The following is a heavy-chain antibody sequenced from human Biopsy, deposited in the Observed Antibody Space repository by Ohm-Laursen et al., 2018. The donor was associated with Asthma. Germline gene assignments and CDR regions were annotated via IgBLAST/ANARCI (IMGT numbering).Heavy chain of an antibody. D-gene: IGHD3-9*01. CDR3: AREAYDILTGYYGGGGMDV. J-gene: IGHJ6*02. CDR2: INPNTGDT. CDR1: GYTFINYA. Sequence: ASVKVSCKASGYTFINYAIHWVRQAPGQGLEWMGRINPNTGDTISAQSFQGRLTMTRDTSSSTAYMELRKMRSDDTALYYCAREAYDILTGYYGGGGMDVWGQGTTVTVSS. V-gene: IGHV1-2*06.